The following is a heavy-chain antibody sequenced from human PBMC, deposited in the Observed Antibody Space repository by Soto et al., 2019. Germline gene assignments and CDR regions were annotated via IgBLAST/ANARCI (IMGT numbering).Heavy chain of an antibody. Sequence: SLRLSCAASLFTFSDFGIHWVRQCPGKGLEWVALISYDGEKEYSADSVKGRFTISRDNSKNTLFLQMSSLRTEDTAVYYCATATRRVTTDCYGMDVWGQGTTVTVS. J-gene: IGHJ6*02. CDR2: ISYDGEKE. V-gene: IGHV3-30*03. CDR3: ATATRRVTTDCYGMDV. D-gene: IGHD3-22*01. CDR1: LFTFSDFG.